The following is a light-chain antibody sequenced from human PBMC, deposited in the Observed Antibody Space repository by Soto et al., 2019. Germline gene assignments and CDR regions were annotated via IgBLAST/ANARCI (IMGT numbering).Light chain of an antibody. J-gene: IGLJ2*01. CDR1: SSDVGGSNY. CDR2: DVS. Sequence: QSALSQPASVSGSPGQSITISCTGTSSDVGGSNYVSWYQQRPGKAPKLMIYDVSYRPSGVSNRFSGSKSGNTASLTISGLQAEDEADYYCSSYTSSSTHVVFGGGTKLTFL. V-gene: IGLV2-14*01. CDR3: SSYTSSSTHVV.